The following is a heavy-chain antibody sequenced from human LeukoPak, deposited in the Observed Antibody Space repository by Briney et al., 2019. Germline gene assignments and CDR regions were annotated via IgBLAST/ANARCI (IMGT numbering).Heavy chain of an antibody. CDR2: IYYSGRT. Sequence: PSETLSLTCTVSGYSISSGYYWGWIRQPPGKGLEWIGSIYYSGRTYYNPSLKSRVTISVDTSKNQFSLRLSSVTAADTAVYWCGLFGCCRSVVLWGQGTLVTVSS. V-gene: IGHV4-38-2*02. CDR3: GLFGCCRSVVL. D-gene: IGHD3-16*01. J-gene: IGHJ4*02. CDR1: GYSISSGYY.